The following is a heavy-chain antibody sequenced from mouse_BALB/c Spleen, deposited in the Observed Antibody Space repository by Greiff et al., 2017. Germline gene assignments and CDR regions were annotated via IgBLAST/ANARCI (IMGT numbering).Heavy chain of an antibody. D-gene: IGHD2-3*01. Sequence: QVQLQQSGAELMKPGASVKISCKATGYTFSSYWIEWVKQRPGHGLEWIGEILPGSGSTNYNEKFKGKATFTADTSSNTAYMQLSSLTSEDSAVYYCARGDDGYYFDYWGQGTTLTVAS. CDR2: ILPGSGST. CDR1: GYTFSSYW. J-gene: IGHJ2*01. CDR3: ARGDDGYYFDY. V-gene: IGHV1-9*01.